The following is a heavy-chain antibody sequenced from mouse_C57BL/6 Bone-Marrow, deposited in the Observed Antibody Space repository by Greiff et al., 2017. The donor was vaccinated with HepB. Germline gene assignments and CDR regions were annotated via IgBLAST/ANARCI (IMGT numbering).Heavy chain of an antibody. CDR3: TSYGNPFAY. J-gene: IGHJ3*01. Sequence: VHVKQSGAELVRPGASVKLSCTASGFNIKDDCMHWVKQRPEQGLEWIGWIDPENGDTEYASKFQGKATITADTSSNTAYLQLSSLTSEDTAVYYCTSYGNPFAYWGQGTLVTVSA. D-gene: IGHD2-1*01. CDR2: IDPENGDT. CDR1: GFNIKDDC. V-gene: IGHV14-4*01.